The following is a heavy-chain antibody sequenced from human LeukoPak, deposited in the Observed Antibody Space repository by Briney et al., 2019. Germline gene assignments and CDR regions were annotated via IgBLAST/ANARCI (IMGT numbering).Heavy chain of an antibody. CDR3: AIAVLAAAGYFDY. Sequence: WASVKVSCKASGGTFSSYAISWVRQAPGQGLEWMGGIIPIFGKANYAQKFQGRVTITTDESTSTAYMELSSLRSEDTAVYYCAIAVLAAAGYFDYWGQGTLVTVSS. J-gene: IGHJ4*02. CDR2: IIPIFGKA. CDR1: GGTFSSYA. V-gene: IGHV1-69*05. D-gene: IGHD6-13*01.